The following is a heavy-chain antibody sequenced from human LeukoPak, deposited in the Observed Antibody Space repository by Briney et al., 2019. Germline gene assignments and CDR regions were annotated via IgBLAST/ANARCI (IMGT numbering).Heavy chain of an antibody. J-gene: IGHJ4*02. CDR3: AKGCDTYCYSSFDC. CDR2: ISGGNINT. Sequence: GGSLRLSCAASGFTFSSYALGWVRQAPGKGLEWVSTISGGNINTYYADSVKGRSTVSRDNSKNTLYLQMSSLRAEDTAVYYCAKGCDTYCYSSFDCWGQGTLVTVSS. CDR1: GFTFSSYA. D-gene: IGHD2-21*01. V-gene: IGHV3-23*01.